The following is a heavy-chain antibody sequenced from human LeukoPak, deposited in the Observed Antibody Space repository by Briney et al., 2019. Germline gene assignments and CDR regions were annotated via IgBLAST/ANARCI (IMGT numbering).Heavy chain of an antibody. CDR2: IIPIFGTA. J-gene: IGHJ4*02. CDR3: ARAPLLAAAGTRGFDY. V-gene: IGHV1-69*01. D-gene: IGHD6-13*01. CDR1: GGTFSSYA. Sequence: SVKVSCKASGGTFSSYAISWVRQAPGQGLEWMGGIIPIFGTANYAQKFQGRVTITADESTSTAYMELSSLRSEDTAVYYCARAPLLAAAGTRGFDYWGREPWSPSPQ.